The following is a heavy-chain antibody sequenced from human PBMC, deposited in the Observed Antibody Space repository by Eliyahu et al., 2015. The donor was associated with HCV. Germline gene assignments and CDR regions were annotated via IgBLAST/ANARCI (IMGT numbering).Heavy chain of an antibody. CDR1: GFTFNSKW. V-gene: IGHV3-74*01. D-gene: IGHD1-1*01. CDR2: INRDGTRI. Sequence: XVQLXESGXALVQPGGSXRXSCAASGFTFNSKWMNWVRQVPGKGLEWFSRINRDGTRIDYADSVKGRFTTSRDNAKSTLHLQMNSLRPDDSAVYHCVTDLVAGTNHWGQGTLVTVSS. J-gene: IGHJ4*02. CDR3: VTDLVAGTNH.